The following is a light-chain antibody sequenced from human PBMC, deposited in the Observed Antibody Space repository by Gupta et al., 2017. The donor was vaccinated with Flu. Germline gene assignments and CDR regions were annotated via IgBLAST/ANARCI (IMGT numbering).Light chain of an antibody. CDR2: KDT. J-gene: IGLJ1*01. CDR3: QSEARTSTFYV. V-gene: IGLV3-25*03. Sequence: GDAVPNQYVYWFQQRPGKAPTLLIYKDTERPSGVPERFSASRSGTTVTLTVTGLQPEDEADYYCQSEARTSTFYVFGTGTKVTVL. CDR1: AVPNQY.